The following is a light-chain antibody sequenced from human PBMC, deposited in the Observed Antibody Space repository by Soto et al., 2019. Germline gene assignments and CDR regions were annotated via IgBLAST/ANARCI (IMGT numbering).Light chain of an antibody. CDR2: AAS. J-gene: IGKJ3*01. Sequence: DIQLTQSPSFLSASVGDRVTITSRASQGISSYLAWYQQRPEKAPKLLIYAASTLQSGVPSRFSGSGSGTEFTLTISSLQPEDFATYYCQRPGVFGPGTKVDIK. CDR1: QGISSY. CDR3: QRPGV. V-gene: IGKV1-9*01.